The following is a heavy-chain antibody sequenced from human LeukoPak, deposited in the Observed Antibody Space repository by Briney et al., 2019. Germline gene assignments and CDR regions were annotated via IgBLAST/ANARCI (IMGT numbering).Heavy chain of an antibody. CDR2: IGAFNGNT. CDR1: GYSFDRYG. J-gene: IGHJ6*02. CDR3: ARRSRIAAAGTGYYGMDV. V-gene: IGHV1-18*01. Sequence: ASVKVSCKASGYSFDRYGVSWVRQAPGQGLEWLGWIGAFNGNTNYAQKLQGRVTMTTDTSTSTAYMELRSLRSDDTAVYYCARRSRIAAAGTGYYGMDVWGQGTTVTVSS. D-gene: IGHD6-13*01.